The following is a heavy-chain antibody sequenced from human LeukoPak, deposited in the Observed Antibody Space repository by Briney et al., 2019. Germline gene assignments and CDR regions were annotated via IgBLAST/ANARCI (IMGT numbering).Heavy chain of an antibody. CDR3: AKGGYSNGRYYYYYMDV. D-gene: IGHD5-18*01. V-gene: IGHV3-23*01. Sequence: GGSLRLSCAASGFTFSSYAMTWVRQAPGKGREGVSSFSFNGESTYYADSAKGRFTISRDNSKNTLYLQMTSLRAEDTAVYYCAKGGYSNGRYYYYYMDVWGEGTTVTVSS. CDR2: FSFNGEST. CDR1: GFTFSSYA. J-gene: IGHJ6*03.